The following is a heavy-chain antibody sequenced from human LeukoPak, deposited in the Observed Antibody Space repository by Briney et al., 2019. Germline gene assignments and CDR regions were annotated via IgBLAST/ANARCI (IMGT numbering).Heavy chain of an antibody. D-gene: IGHD1-14*01. CDR3: ARGSGRWNQRSYYYYMDV. CDR1: GGSFSGYY. V-gene: IGHV4-34*01. J-gene: IGHJ6*03. Sequence: SDTLSLTCAVYGGSFSGYYWSWIRQPPGKGLEWLGEINDSGSTNSNPCLNSAVTISVDSSKNQFNFKLSSVTAADTAVYYCARGSGRWNQRSYYYYMDVWGKGTTVTVSS. CDR2: INDSGST.